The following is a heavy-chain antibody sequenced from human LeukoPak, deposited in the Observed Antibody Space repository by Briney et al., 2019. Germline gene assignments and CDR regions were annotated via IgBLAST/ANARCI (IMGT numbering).Heavy chain of an antibody. J-gene: IGHJ4*02. CDR1: GGTFSSYA. D-gene: IGHD5-12*01. CDR2: INPSGGST. Sequence: GASVKVSCKASGGTFSSYAISWVRQAPGQGLEWMGIINPSGGSTSYAQKFQGRVTMTRDMSTSTVYMELSSLRSEDTAVYYCAREVATGGSFDYWGQGTLVTVSS. V-gene: IGHV1-46*01. CDR3: AREVATGGSFDY.